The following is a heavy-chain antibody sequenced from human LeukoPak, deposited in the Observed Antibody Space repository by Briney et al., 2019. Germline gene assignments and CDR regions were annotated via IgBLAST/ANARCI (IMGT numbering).Heavy chain of an antibody. Sequence: GGSLRFSCAASGFTFDDYTMHWVRQAPGKGLEWVSLISWDGGSTYYADSVKGRFTISRDNSKNSLYLQMNSLRTEDTALYYCASQYCSGGSCPIDYWGQGTLVTVSS. CDR3: ASQYCSGGSCPIDY. J-gene: IGHJ4*02. CDR1: GFTFDDYT. V-gene: IGHV3-43*01. CDR2: ISWDGGST. D-gene: IGHD2-15*01.